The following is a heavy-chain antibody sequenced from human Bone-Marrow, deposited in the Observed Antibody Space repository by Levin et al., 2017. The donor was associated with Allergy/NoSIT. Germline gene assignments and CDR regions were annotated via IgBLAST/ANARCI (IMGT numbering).Heavy chain of an antibody. CDR2: IRGSAGTT. D-gene: IGHD3-22*01. CDR3: ATGGDSSGYYELPLDY. CDR1: GFTFSSYA. J-gene: IGHJ4*02. Sequence: AGGSLRLSCAASGFTFSSYAMSWVRQGPGKGLEWVSAIRGSAGTTYYADSVKGRFTISRDNSKNTLYLQMSSLRAEDTAVYYCATGGDSSGYYELPLDYWRQGTVVTVSS. V-gene: IGHV3-23*01.